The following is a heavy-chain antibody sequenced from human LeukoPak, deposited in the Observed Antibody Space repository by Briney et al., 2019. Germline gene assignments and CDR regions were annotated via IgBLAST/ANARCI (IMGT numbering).Heavy chain of an antibody. Sequence: SETLSLTCTVSDDSITMYYWTWIRQPPGKGLEWIGYVDHTGSTNYNPSLKSRVTISVDTSKNQFSLKLSSVTAADTAVYYCARLEYVSSGSVWGSYRYTPYNWFDPWGQGTLVTVSS. CDR3: ARLEYVSSGSVWGSYRYTPYNWFDP. CDR1: DDSITMYY. V-gene: IGHV4-59*12. CDR2: VDHTGST. J-gene: IGHJ5*02. D-gene: IGHD3-16*02.